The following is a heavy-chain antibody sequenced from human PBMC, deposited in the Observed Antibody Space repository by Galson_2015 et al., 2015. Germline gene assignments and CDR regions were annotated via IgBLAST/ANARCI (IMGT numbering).Heavy chain of an antibody. CDR2: ISSSNSYI. CDR1: GFTFSSYS. CDR3: ARDRGQGWFDP. J-gene: IGHJ5*02. D-gene: IGHD5-12*01. Sequence: SLRLSCAASGFTFSSYSMNWVRQAPGKGLEWVSSISSSNSYIYYADSVKGRFTISRDNAKNSLYLQMNSLRAEDTAVYYCARDRGQGWFDPWGQGTLVTVSS. V-gene: IGHV3-21*01.